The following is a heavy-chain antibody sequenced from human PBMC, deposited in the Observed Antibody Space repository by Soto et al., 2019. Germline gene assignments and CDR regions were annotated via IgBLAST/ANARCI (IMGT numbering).Heavy chain of an antibody. Sequence: PSETLSLTCTFSGSSIIGYYWTWIRQSPERGLEWIGYINYGGSANYNPSPNSRLTMSVDRSKSQFSMKLASVTAAATAVYYCARGVGGSGLNWFDPWGDGTLVTVVS. D-gene: IGHD3-3*01. CDR1: GSSIIGYY. CDR3: ARGVGGSGLNWFDP. J-gene: IGHJ5*02. V-gene: IGHV4-59*03. CDR2: INYGGSA.